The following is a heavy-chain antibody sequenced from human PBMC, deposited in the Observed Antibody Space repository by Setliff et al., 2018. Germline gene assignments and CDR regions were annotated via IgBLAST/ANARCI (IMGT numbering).Heavy chain of an antibody. D-gene: IGHD3-3*01. J-gene: IGHJ3*02. Sequence: PGGSLRLSCAASGFTFSTYVVTWVRQAPGKGLEWVSSIHGEGFDTYYADSVKGRFTISRDNAKNSLYLQMNSLRAEDMALYYCAKSWSGYSDAFDIWGQGTMVTVSS. CDR3: AKSWSGYSDAFDI. CDR2: IHGEGFDT. CDR1: GFTFSTYV. V-gene: IGHV3-23*01.